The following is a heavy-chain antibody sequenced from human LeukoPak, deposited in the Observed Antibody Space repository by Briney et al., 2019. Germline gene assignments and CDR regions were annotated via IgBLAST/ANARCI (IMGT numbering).Heavy chain of an antibody. J-gene: IGHJ4*02. CDR1: GFTFSSYG. CDR2: ISHDGTVT. Sequence: GGSLRLSCEASGFTFSSYGMQWVRQAPGMGPEWVSVISHDGTVTHYADSVKGRFTISRDSSTNTLYLQMDSLRTEDTAVYYCAKEGSQYASSSFDYWGQGTLVTVSS. V-gene: IGHV3-30*18. CDR3: AKEGSQYASSSFDY. D-gene: IGHD6-6*01.